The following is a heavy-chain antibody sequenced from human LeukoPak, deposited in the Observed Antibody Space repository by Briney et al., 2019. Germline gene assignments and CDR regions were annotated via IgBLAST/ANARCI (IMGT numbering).Heavy chain of an antibody. Sequence: SETLSLTCTVSGGSISSYYWSWIRQPPGKGLVWIGYIYYSGSTNYNPSLKSRVTISVDTSKNQFSLKLSSVTAADTAVYYCAGGYSSGWAFDYWGQGTLVTVSS. V-gene: IGHV4-59*08. D-gene: IGHD6-19*01. CDR2: IYYSGST. CDR1: GGSISSYY. J-gene: IGHJ4*02. CDR3: AGGYSSGWAFDY.